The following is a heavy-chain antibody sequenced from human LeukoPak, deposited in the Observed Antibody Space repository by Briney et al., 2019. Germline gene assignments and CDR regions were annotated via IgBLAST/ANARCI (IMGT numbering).Heavy chain of an antibody. CDR1: GFSFNNYA. V-gene: IGHV3-23*01. CDR3: AKDWTTVVTPKGYYFDS. Sequence: GGSLRLSCAASGFSFNNYAMSWVRQAPGKGLEWVSAISTTGGSTYYADSVKGRFTISRDNSKNTLSLQMGSLRVEDTAVYYCAKDWTTVVTPKGYYFDSWGQGTLVTVSS. D-gene: IGHD4-23*01. CDR2: ISTTGGST. J-gene: IGHJ4*02.